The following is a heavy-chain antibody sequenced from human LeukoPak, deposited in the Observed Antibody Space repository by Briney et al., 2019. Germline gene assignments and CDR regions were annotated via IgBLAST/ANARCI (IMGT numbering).Heavy chain of an antibody. CDR1: GGSISSYY. CDR3: AREARIAAAGTFWFDP. CDR2: IYTSGST. Sequence: PSETLSLTCTVSGGSISSYYWSWIRQPPGKGLEWIGYIYTSGSTNYNPSLKSRVTISVDTSKNQFSLKLSSVTAADTAVYYCAREARIAAAGTFWFDPWGQGTLVTVSS. D-gene: IGHD6-13*01. J-gene: IGHJ5*02. V-gene: IGHV4-4*09.